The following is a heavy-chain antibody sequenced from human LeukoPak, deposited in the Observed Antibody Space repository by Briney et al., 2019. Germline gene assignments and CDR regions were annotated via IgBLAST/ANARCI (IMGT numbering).Heavy chain of an antibody. Sequence: ASVTVSCKASGYTFTSYGITWVRQAPGQGPEWMGWISAYSGYTNYAQKFQGRVTMTTDTSTSTTYMELRSLRSDDTAVYYCARDNHSGSWSWFDPWGQGTLVTVSS. CDR3: ARDNHSGSWSWFDP. J-gene: IGHJ5*02. CDR2: ISAYSGYT. CDR1: GYTFTSYG. V-gene: IGHV1-18*01. D-gene: IGHD6-13*01.